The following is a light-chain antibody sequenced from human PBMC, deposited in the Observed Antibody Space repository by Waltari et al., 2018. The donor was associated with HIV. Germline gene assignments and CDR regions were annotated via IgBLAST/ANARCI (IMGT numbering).Light chain of an antibody. CDR2: EVS. V-gene: IGLV2-14*01. CDR3: CSYRQITMLV. CDR1: TNDVGGYKY. Sequence: QSALTQPASVSGSPGQSITISCTGSTNDVGGYKYVSWYQHHSGKAPKLIIYEVSHRPSGVSDRFSASKSGNTASLTISGLQEEDEADYYCCSYRQITMLVFGSGTKLTVL. J-gene: IGLJ3*02.